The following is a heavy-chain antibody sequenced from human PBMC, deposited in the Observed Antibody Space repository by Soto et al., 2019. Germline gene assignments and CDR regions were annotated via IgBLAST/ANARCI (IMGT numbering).Heavy chain of an antibody. CDR1: GFTFSSYG. J-gene: IGHJ4*02. Sequence: QVQLVESGGGVVQPGRSLRLSCAASGFTFSSYGMHWVRQAPGKGLEWVAVISYDGSNKYYADSVKGRFTISRDNSKNTLYLQMNSLRAEDTAVYYCAKEGYFDWFCFDYWGQGTLVTVSS. CDR3: AKEGYFDWFCFDY. CDR2: ISYDGSNK. V-gene: IGHV3-30*18. D-gene: IGHD3-9*01.